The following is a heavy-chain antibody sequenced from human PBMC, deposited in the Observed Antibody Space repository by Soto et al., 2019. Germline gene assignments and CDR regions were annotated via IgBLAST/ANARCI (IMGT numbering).Heavy chain of an antibody. CDR3: AREAIPLDYDRSNSPRYLWFAL. Sequence: SETLAITCTVSGDSISTDDWSWIRQPPGKGLEWIGYFYDSGSTNYNPSLKSRVTISVDTAKNQFYMKLRYVTEAETDVYYCAREAIPLDYDRSNSPRYLWFALWG. CDR1: GDSISTDD. D-gene: IGHD3-22*01. CDR2: FYDSGST. V-gene: IGHV4-59*01. J-gene: IGHJ1*01.